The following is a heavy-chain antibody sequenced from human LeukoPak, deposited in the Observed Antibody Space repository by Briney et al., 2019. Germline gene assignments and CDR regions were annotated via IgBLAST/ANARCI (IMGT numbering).Heavy chain of an antibody. D-gene: IGHD3-22*01. J-gene: IGHJ3*02. CDR2: INPNSGGT. CDR1: GYTFTGYY. Sequence: ASVKVSCKPSGYTFTGYYMHWVRQAAGQGPEWMAWINPNSGGTNYAQKFQGRGTMTRDTSISTAYMEMSRLRSDDTAVYYCARVGYYDSSGYYPLDAFDIWGQGTMVTVPS. V-gene: IGHV1-2*02. CDR3: ARVGYYDSSGYYPLDAFDI.